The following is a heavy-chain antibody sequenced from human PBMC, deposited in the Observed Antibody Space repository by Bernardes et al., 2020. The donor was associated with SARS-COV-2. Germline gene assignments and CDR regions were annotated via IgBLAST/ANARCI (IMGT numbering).Heavy chain of an antibody. D-gene: IGHD3-10*01. V-gene: IGHV1-2*02. CDR1: GYTFTGYY. CDR2: INPNSGGT. J-gene: IGHJ4*02. Sequence: ASVKVSCKASGYTFTGYYMHWVRQAPGQGLEWMGWINPNSGGTNYAQKFQGRVTMTRDTSISTAYMELSRLRSDDTAVYYCARDRNFRGSMLPGYWGQGTLVTVSS. CDR3: ARDRNFRGSMLPGY.